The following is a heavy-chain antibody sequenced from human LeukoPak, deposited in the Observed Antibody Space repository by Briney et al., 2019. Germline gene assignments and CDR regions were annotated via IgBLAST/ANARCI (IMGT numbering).Heavy chain of an antibody. CDR2: ISGSGGST. CDR3: AKDPLSYYYYYYMDV. J-gene: IGHJ6*03. V-gene: IGHV3-23*01. Sequence: GGSLRLSCAASGFTFSSYAMSWVRQAPGKGLEWVSAISGSGGSTYYADSVKGRFTISRDNSKNTRYLQMNSLRAEDTAVYYCAKDPLSYYYYYYMDVWGKGTTVTVSS. CDR1: GFTFSSYA.